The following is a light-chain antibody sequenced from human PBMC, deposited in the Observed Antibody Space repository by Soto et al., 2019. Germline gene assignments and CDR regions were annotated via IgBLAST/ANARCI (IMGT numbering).Light chain of an antibody. J-gene: IGKJ1*01. Sequence: IHLACSPSSLSQSVWDRLTSTCRASRSSVTYLNWYLQKPGKAPKRLIYAASNLQSGVPSRFSGSGAGTDFSLTISSLQPYDFATYFCHQSYSTPPWTFGQGTKVDIK. V-gene: IGKV1-39*01. CDR3: HQSYSTPPWT. CDR1: RSSVTY. CDR2: AAS.